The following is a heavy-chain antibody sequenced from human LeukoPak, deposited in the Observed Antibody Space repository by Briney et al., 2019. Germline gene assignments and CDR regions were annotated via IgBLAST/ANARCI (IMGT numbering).Heavy chain of an antibody. CDR2: ISGSGGST. J-gene: IGHJ4*02. V-gene: IGHV3-23*01. Sequence: GGSLRLSCAASGFTFSSYAMSWVRQAPGKGLEWVSAISGSGGSTYYADSVKGRFTISRDNSKNTLYLQMNSLRAEDTAVYYCASPRGDDFWSDLEYYFDYWGQGTLVTVSS. CDR1: GFTFSSYA. CDR3: ASPRGDDFWSDLEYYFDY. D-gene: IGHD3-3*01.